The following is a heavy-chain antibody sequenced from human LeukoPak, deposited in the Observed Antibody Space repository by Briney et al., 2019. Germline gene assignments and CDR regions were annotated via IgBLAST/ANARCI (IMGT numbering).Heavy chain of an antibody. CDR3: AKDRGPYGDYVPWFDP. CDR1: GFIVSNNY. J-gene: IGHJ5*02. D-gene: IGHD4-17*01. V-gene: IGHV3-53*01. CDR2: IYSGGST. Sequence: GGSLRLSCAASGFIVSNNYMSWVRQAPGKGLEWVSVIYSGGSTYYADSVKGRFTISRDNSKNTLYLQMNSLRAEDTAVYYCAKDRGPYGDYVPWFDPWGQGTLVTVSS.